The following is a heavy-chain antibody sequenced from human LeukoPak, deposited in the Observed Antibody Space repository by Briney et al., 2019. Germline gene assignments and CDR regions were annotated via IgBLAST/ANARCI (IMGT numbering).Heavy chain of an antibody. D-gene: IGHD3-22*01. CDR3: ARHEGRGYYDSSGYYYGISLYYFDY. CDR2: IYYSGST. J-gene: IGHJ4*02. V-gene: IGHV4-39*01. Sequence: SETLFLTCTVSGGSISSSSYYWGWIRQPPGKGLEWIGSIYYSGSTYYNPSLKSRVTISVDTSKNQFSLKLSSVTAADTAVYYCARHEGRGYYDSSGYYYGISLYYFDYWGQGTLVTVSS. CDR1: GGSISSSSYY.